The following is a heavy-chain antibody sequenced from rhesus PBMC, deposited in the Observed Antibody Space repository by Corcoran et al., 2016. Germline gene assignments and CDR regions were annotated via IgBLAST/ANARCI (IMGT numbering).Heavy chain of an antibody. V-gene: IGHV4S12*01. D-gene: IGHD3-34*01. CDR2: IYSNSEST. CDR1: GCTLRSGSYY. Sequence: QVQLQESGPGVVKPSETLSLTCAVSGCTLRSGSYYWSWLRQPPGKGLEWIGGIYSNSESTNYNPSLKSRVTISKDTSKNQFSLKLSAVTATDTAVYYCARGYWDFDYWGQGVLVTVSS. CDR3: ARGYWDFDY. J-gene: IGHJ4*01.